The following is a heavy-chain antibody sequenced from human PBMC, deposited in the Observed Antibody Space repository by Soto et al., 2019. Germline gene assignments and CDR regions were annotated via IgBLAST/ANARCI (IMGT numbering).Heavy chain of an antibody. CDR3: AHTVFHKHQGRLPLDN. J-gene: IGHJ6*02. CDR2: IYWDDDT. D-gene: IGHD1-26*01. V-gene: IGHV2-5*02. CDR1: GFSLSADGMG. Sequence: SGPTLVNPTQTLTLTCTFSGFSLSADGMGVGWIRQPPGKALEWLGNIYWDDDTRYNPSLRSRLSITKDTSKNQVALILTNMDPVDTATYYCAHTVFHKHQGRLPLDNWGQGTAVTVSS.